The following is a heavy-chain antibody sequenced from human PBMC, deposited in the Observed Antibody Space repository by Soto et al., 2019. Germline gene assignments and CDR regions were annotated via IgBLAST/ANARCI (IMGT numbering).Heavy chain of an antibody. Sequence: QVQLVQSGAEVKKPGSSVKVSCKASGGTFSSYAISWVRQAPGQGLEWMGGIIPIFGTANYAQKFQGRVTITADKSTSTAYMELSSLRSEDTAVYSCATPSPPHHIVVVVAARYYYYYGMDVWGQGTTVTVSS. D-gene: IGHD2-15*01. CDR2: IIPIFGTA. CDR3: ATPSPPHHIVVVVAARYYYYYGMDV. CDR1: GGTFSSYA. J-gene: IGHJ6*02. V-gene: IGHV1-69*06.